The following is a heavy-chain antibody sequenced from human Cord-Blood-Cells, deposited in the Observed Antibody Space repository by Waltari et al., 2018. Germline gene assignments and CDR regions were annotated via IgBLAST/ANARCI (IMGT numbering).Heavy chain of an antibody. J-gene: IGHJ4*02. Sequence: QVQLVESGGGVVQPGRSLRLSCAASGFTFSSYAMPWVRQAPGKGLEWVAVISYDGSDKDYADSVKGRFTISRDNSKNTLYLQMNSLRAEDTAVYYCARDLIAAAGYYFDYWGQGTLVTVSS. CDR1: GFTFSSYA. V-gene: IGHV3-30-3*01. D-gene: IGHD6-13*01. CDR2: ISYDGSDK. CDR3: ARDLIAAAGYYFDY.